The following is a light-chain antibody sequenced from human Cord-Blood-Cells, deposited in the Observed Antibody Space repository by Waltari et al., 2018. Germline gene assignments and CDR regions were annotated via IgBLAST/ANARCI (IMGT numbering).Light chain of an antibody. CDR2: AAS. CDR1: QSISSY. J-gene: IGKJ4*01. Sequence: DIQMTQSPSSLSASVGDRVTITCRANQSISSYLNWYQQKPGKDPKLLIYAASSLQSGVPSRFSCSGSGTDFTLTISSLQPEDFATYYCQQSYSTPQALTFGGGTKVEIK. V-gene: IGKV1-39*01. CDR3: QQSYSTPQALT.